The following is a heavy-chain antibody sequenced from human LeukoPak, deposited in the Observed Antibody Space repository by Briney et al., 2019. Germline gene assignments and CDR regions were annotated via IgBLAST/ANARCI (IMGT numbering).Heavy chain of an antibody. Sequence: GGSLRLSCAASGFTFSSYAMHWVRQAPGKGLEWVSSISGSDNSTYYADSVKGRFTISRDNSKNTLYLQMNSLRAEDTAVYYCAKDPMTTVTTTAYWGQGTLVTVSS. J-gene: IGHJ4*02. CDR3: AKDPMTTVTTTAY. V-gene: IGHV3-23*01. CDR1: GFTFSSYA. D-gene: IGHD4-17*01. CDR2: ISGSDNST.